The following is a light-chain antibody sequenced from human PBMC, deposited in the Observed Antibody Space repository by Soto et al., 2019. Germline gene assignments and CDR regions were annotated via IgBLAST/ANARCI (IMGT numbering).Light chain of an antibody. CDR2: EVS. V-gene: IGLV2-8*01. CDR3: ISCVGSNNSVV. Sequence: QSALTQPPSASGSPGQSVTISCTGTSSDVGGYNYVSWYQQHPGKAPKLMIFEVSKRPSGVPDRFSGSKSGNASSLTVSGLQAEDEADYYCISCVGSNNSVVFGVGTQLTVL. CDR1: SSDVGGYNY. J-gene: IGLJ3*02.